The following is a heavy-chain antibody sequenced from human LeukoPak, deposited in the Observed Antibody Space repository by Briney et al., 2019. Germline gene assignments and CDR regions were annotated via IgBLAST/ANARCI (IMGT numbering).Heavy chain of an antibody. CDR1: GYTFNHYY. D-gene: IGHD2-8*01. J-gene: IGHJ5*02. V-gene: IGHV1-2*02. CDR2: MDPVSGGT. Sequence: ASVKVSCKASGYTFNHYYKHWVRQAPGQGLEWMGWMDPVSGGTNYAQRFQGRVIMTRDSSISTAYMQLSSLRSDDTADTAVYDFPRGVGSRWLDPWGQGTLVTVSS. CDR3: YDFPRGVGSRWLDP.